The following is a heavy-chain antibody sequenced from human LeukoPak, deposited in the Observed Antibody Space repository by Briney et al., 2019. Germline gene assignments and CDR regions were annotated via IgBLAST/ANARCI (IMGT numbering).Heavy chain of an antibody. J-gene: IGHJ4*02. CDR1: GYTFTSYD. V-gene: IGHV1-8*01. D-gene: IGHD2-15*01. CDR3: ARGLEVAALFLGY. Sequence: GASVKVSCKASGYTFTSYDINWVQQATGQGLEWMGWMNPNSGNTGYAQKFQGRVTMTRNTSISTAYMELSSLRSEDTAVYYCARGLEVAALFLGYWGQGTLVTVSS. CDR2: MNPNSGNT.